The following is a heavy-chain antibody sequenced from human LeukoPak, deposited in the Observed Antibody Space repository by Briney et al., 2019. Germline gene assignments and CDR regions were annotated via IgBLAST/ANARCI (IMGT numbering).Heavy chain of an antibody. CDR1: GFTFSSYW. D-gene: IGHD1-26*01. J-gene: IGHJ4*02. Sequence: PGGSLRLSCAASGFTFSSYWMHWVRQAPGKGLGWVSRINSDGSSTSYADSVKGRFTISRDNAKNTLYLQMNSLRAEDTAVYYCARDFGGSYPSTTDYWGQGTLVTVSS. CDR2: INSDGSST. V-gene: IGHV3-74*01. CDR3: ARDFGGSYPSTTDY.